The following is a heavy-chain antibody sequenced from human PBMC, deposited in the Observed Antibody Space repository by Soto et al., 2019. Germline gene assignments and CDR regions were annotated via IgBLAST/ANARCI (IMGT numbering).Heavy chain of an antibody. J-gene: IGHJ4*02. CDR1: GFTVSSNY. CDR2: IYSGGST. D-gene: IGHD6-13*01. V-gene: IGHV3-53*01. Sequence: HLGGSLRLSCAASGFTVSSNYMSWVRQAPGKGLEWVSVIYSGGSTYYADSVKGRFTISRDNSKNTLYLQMNSLRAEDTAVYYCARAALPGIAGYYFDYWGQGTLVTVSS. CDR3: ARAALPGIAGYYFDY.